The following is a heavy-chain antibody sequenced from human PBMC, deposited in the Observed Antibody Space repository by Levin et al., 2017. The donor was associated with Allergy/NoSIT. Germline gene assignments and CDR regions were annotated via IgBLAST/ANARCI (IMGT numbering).Heavy chain of an antibody. CDR1: GFTVSSNY. CDR3: AGNQYSSSSSEGIHVDYYYYYYMDV. Sequence: SCAASGFTVSSNYMSWVRQAPGKGLEWVSVIYSGGSTYYADSVKGRFTIPRDNSKNTLYLQMNSLRAEDTAVYYCAGNQYSSSSSEGIHVDYYYYYYMDVWGKGTTVTVSS. D-gene: IGHD6-6*01. J-gene: IGHJ6*03. V-gene: IGHV3-53*01. CDR2: IYSGGST.